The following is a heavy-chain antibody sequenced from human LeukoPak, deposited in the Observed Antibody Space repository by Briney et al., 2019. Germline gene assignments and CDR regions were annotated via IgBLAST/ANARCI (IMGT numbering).Heavy chain of an antibody. V-gene: IGHV3-7*04. J-gene: IGHJ4*02. CDR1: GFTFSSYW. CDR2: IKHDGSDK. CDR3: ARSQSHGY. Sequence: PGGSLRLSCAASGFTFSSYWMSWVRQAPGKGLEWVANIKHDGSDKYYVDSVKGRFTISRDNAENSLYLQMNSLRAEDTAMYYCARSQSHGYWGQGTLVTVSS.